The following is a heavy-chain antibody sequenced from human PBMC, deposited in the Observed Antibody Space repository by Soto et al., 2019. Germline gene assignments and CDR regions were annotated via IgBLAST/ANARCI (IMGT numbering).Heavy chain of an antibody. Sequence: GGSLRLSCAASGFIVSSNYVSWVRQAPGKGLEWISVIYSGGSTYYADSVKGRFTLSRDSSNNTLYLQMSSLRPEDTAVYYCARPLVGEASYNYGMDVWGQGTTVTVSS. CDR1: GFIVSSNY. CDR2: IYSGGST. J-gene: IGHJ6*02. CDR3: ARPLVGEASYNYGMDV. D-gene: IGHD3-10*01. V-gene: IGHV3-66*04.